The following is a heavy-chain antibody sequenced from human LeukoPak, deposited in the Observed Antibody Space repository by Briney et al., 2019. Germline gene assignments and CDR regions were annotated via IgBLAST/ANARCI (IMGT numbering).Heavy chain of an antibody. CDR1: GFTFSSYA. CDR2: ISGSGGST. Sequence: GGSLRLSCAASGFTFSSYAMSWVRQAPGKGLEWVSAISGSGGSTYYAGSVKGRFTISRDNSKNTLYLQMNSLRAEDTAVYYCAKDQDIVVVVEYYFDYWGQGTLATVSS. J-gene: IGHJ4*02. V-gene: IGHV3-23*01. CDR3: AKDQDIVVVVEYYFDY. D-gene: IGHD2-15*01.